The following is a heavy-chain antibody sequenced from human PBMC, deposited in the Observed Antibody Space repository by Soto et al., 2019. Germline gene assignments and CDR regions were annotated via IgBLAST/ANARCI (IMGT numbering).Heavy chain of an antibody. CDR2: ISAYTDTP. D-gene: IGHD5-18*01. V-gene: IGHV1-18*01. J-gene: IGHJ4*02. Sequence: ASVKVSCKASGYTFTNFGVTWVRRAPGQGLEWMGWISAYTDTPNYAQKFQGRVTMTRNTSISTAYMELSSLRSEDTAVYYCARPRYSYGSLDYWGQGTLVTVSS. CDR3: ARPRYSYGSLDY. CDR1: GYTFTNFG.